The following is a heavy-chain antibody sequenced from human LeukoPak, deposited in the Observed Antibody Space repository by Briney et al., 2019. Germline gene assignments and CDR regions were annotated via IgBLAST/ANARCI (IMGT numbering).Heavy chain of an antibody. V-gene: IGHV3-23*01. J-gene: IGHJ4*02. CDR3: AKVLEDIVVVPAAISDY. Sequence: GGSLRLSCAASGFTFSSYAMSWVRQAPGKGLEWVSAISGSGGSTYYADSVKGRFTISRDNSKNTLYLQMNSLRAEDTAVYYCAKVLEDIVVVPAAISDYWGQGTLVTVSS. CDR1: GFTFSSYA. CDR2: ISGSGGST. D-gene: IGHD2-2*01.